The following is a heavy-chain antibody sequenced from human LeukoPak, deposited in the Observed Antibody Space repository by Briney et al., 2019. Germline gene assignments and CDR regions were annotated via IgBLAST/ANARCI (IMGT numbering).Heavy chain of an antibody. CDR1: GFTFSSYG. D-gene: IGHD2-15*01. V-gene: IGHV3-23*01. Sequence: PGGSLRLSCAASGFTFSSYGMSWVRQAPGKGLEWVSAISGTGGTTYYADSVKGRFTISRDNSKNTLYLQMNSLRAEDTAVYYCAKNGGRGAYCSGSSYHPYYYYMDVWGKGTTVTISS. J-gene: IGHJ6*03. CDR2: ISGTGGTT. CDR3: AKNGGRGAYCSGSSYHPYYYYMDV.